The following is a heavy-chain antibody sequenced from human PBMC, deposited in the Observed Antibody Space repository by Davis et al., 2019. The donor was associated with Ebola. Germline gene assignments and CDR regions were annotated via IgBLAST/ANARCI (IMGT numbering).Heavy chain of an antibody. CDR3: TSNRYGLVAVGD. D-gene: IGHD5-18*01. V-gene: IGHV3-30-3*01. CDR2: ISYDGSNK. Sequence: GESLKISCAASGFTFSSYAMNWVRQAPGKGLEWVAVISYDGSNKYYAESVKGRFTISRDNSKDTLYLQMNNLRVEDTAVYYCTSNRYGLVAVGDWGQGTLVAVSS. CDR1: GFTFSSYA. J-gene: IGHJ4*02.